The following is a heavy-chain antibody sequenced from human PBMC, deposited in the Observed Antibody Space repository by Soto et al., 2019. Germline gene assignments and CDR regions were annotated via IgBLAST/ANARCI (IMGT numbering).Heavy chain of an antibody. V-gene: IGHV1-69*13. CDR1: GYTFTSYG. CDR3: ARATYDYVWGSYRYLHFDY. Sequence: SVKVSCKASGYTFTSYGISWVRQAPGQGLEWMGGIIPIFGTANYAQKFQGRVTITADESTSTAYMELSSLRSEDTAVYYCARATYDYVWGSYRYLHFDYWGQGTLVTVSS. CDR2: IIPIFGTA. D-gene: IGHD3-16*02. J-gene: IGHJ4*02.